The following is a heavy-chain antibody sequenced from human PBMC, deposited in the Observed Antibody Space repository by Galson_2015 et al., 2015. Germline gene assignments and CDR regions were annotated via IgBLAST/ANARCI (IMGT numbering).Heavy chain of an antibody. CDR1: GGTFSSYA. CDR2: IIPIFGTA. V-gene: IGHV1-69*13. D-gene: IGHD5-18*01. CDR3: AREGLVNVDTEATQTRSYYYGMDV. J-gene: IGHJ6*02. Sequence: SVKVSCKASGGTFSSYAISWVRQAPGQGLEWMGGIIPIFGTANYAQKFQGRVTITADESTSTAYMELSSLRSEDTAVYYCAREGLVNVDTEATQTRSYYYGMDVWGQGTTVTVSS.